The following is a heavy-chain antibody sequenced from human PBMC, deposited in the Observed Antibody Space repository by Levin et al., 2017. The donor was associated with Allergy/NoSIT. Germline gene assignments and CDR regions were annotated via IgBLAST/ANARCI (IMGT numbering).Heavy chain of an antibody. V-gene: IGHV4-30-2*01. D-gene: IGHD3-10*01. CDR1: GGSISSDGYS. CDR3: ARYSGSGASAYVLDY. Sequence: PSETLSLTCAVSGGSISSDGYSWNWIRQPPGKGLEWVGNIYPSGNAYYNPSLKSRVTISIDRSKNRFSLRLRSVTAADPAVYFCARYSGSGASAYVLDYWGQGTLVTVSS. J-gene: IGHJ4*02. CDR2: IYPSGNA.